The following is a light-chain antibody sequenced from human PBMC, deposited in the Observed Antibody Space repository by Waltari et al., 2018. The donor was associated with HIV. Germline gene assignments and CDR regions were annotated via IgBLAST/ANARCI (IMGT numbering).Light chain of an antibody. J-gene: IGLJ1*01. CDR1: NIGSTR. CDR2: DGS. Sequence: SYVLTQPPSVSVAPRQTARINCGGNNIGSTRVHWYQQKAGQAPVLVVYDGSGRPSGNPERFSGSNSCNTSSLGISSVESGQQAFSYRRLSDRGKYEHVLRTSTWVTVL. V-gene: IGLV3-21*02. CDR3: RLSDRGKYEHV.